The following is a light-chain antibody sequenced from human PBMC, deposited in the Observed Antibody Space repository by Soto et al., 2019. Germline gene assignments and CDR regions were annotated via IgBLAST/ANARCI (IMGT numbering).Light chain of an antibody. Sequence: EIVITQSPPTLSVSPGERATLSCRAGQSVSSNLAWYQQKPGQAPRLLIYGASTRATGIPARFSGSGSGTEFTLTISSLQSEDFAIYYCQQYNSWPQTFGQGTKVDIK. J-gene: IGKJ1*01. CDR2: GAS. CDR1: QSVSSN. CDR3: QQYNSWPQT. V-gene: IGKV3-15*01.